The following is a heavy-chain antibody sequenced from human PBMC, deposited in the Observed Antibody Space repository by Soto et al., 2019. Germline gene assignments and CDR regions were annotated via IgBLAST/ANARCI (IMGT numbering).Heavy chain of an antibody. V-gene: IGHV3-23*01. CDR2: MSGTGGST. J-gene: IGHJ4*02. Sequence: EVQLLESGGGLVQPGRSLRLSCAASGFTFSSYAMNWVRQAPGKGLEWVSAMSGTGGSTYYADSVKGRFTLSRDNSKNTLYLQMSSLRVEDTAVFYWATAGFSSGWSPSYFDYWGQGTLVTVSS. CDR1: GFTFSSYA. CDR3: ATAGFSSGWSPSYFDY. D-gene: IGHD6-19*01.